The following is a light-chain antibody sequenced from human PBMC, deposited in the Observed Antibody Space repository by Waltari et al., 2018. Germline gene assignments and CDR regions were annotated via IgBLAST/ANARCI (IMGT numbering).Light chain of an antibody. V-gene: IGLV2-23*02. CDR3: CSHAGSGTFWV. Sequence: QSVLTQPASVSGSPGQSITISCTGTSSDVGGYNSVSWYQRHPGKAPNASIFDVSKRPSGFSARFSGSKSGNTASLTISGLQAEDEADYYCCSHAGSGTFWVFGGGTKLTVL. CDR2: DVS. CDR1: SSDVGGYNS. J-gene: IGLJ2*01.